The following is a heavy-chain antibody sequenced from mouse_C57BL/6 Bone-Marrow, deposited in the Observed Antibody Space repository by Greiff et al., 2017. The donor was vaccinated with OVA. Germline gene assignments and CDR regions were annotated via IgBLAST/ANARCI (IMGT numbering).Heavy chain of an antibody. CDR2: IYPGSGNT. CDR1: GYSFTSYY. V-gene: IGHV1-66*01. J-gene: IGHJ1*03. D-gene: IGHD1-1*01. Sequence: VKLVESGPELVKPGASVKISCKASGYSFTSYYIHWVKQRPGQGLEWIGWIYPGSGNTKYNEKFKGKATLTADTSSSTAYMQLSSLTSEDSAVYYCARDYGSSYVRYFDVWGTGTTVTVSS. CDR3: ARDYGSSYVRYFDV.